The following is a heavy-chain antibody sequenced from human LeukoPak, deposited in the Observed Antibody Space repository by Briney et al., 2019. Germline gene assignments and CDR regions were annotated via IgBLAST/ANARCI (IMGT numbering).Heavy chain of an antibody. CDR3: AKRCVRGWSTDAFDF. V-gene: IGHV3-30*18. Sequence: GGSLRLSCAASGFTFSNYGMHWVRQAPGKGLEWVAVISYDGSNKYYADSVKGRFTISRDNSKNTLYLQMNSLRAEDTAVYYCAKRCVRGWSTDAFDFWGQGTMVTVSS. CDR2: ISYDGSNK. D-gene: IGHD6-19*01. CDR1: GFTFSNYG. J-gene: IGHJ3*01.